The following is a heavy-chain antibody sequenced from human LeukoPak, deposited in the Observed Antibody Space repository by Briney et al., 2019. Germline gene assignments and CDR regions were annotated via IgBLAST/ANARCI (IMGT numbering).Heavy chain of an antibody. CDR2: ISKNTVDT. V-gene: IGHV3-23*01. CDR3: VRDMEPLRYFDT. D-gene: IGHD3-9*01. J-gene: IGHJ4*02. Sequence: GGSLRLSCTGSGFIFSRYAVSWVRQAPGKGLEWVSAISKNTVDTYYADSVKGRLTISRDSSKNAVYLQMNSLRAEDTAVYYCVRDMEPLRYFDTWGQGTLVTVSS. CDR1: GFIFSRYA.